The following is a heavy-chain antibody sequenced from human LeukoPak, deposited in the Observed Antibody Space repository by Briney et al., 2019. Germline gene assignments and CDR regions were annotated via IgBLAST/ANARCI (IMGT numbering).Heavy chain of an antibody. J-gene: IGHJ4*02. D-gene: IGHD4/OR15-4a*01. Sequence: GGSLRLSCAASGLIFRTYGMHWVRQAPGKGLEWVAFISYDGSSKKYADSVKGRFTISRDNSKNTLNLQMDSLKAEDTAVYYCANDDYGFGYWGQGTLVTVSS. CDR3: ANDDYGFGY. CDR1: GLIFRTYG. CDR2: ISYDGSSK. V-gene: IGHV3-30*18.